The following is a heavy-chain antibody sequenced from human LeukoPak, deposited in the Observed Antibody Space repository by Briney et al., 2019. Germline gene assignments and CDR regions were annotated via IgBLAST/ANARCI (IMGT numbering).Heavy chain of an antibody. CDR1: GGTFSSYA. V-gene: IGHV1-69*05. CDR3: ATWDVNLVAPAAYFDY. CDR2: IIPIFGTA. D-gene: IGHD2-2*01. Sequence: ASVKVSCKASGGTFSSYAISWVRQAPGQGLEWMGGIIPIFGTANYAQKFQGRVTITTDESTSTAYMELSSLRSEDTAVYYCATWDVNLVAPAAYFDYWGQGTLVTVSS. J-gene: IGHJ4*02.